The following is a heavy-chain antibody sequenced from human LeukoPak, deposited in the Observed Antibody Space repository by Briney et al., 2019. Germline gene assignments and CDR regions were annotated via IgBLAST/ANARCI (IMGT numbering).Heavy chain of an antibody. V-gene: IGHV5-51*01. J-gene: IGHJ4*02. CDR2: IYPSDSDT. CDR3: ARRSHTSSPADY. D-gene: IGHD2-2*01. CDR1: GYSFPDYW. Sequence: ESLKISCKGSGYSFPDYWIGWVRQMPGKGLEWMGIIYPSDSDTTYSPSFQGQVTISADKSISAAYLQWSSLRASDTAMYFCARRSHTSSPADYWGQGTLVTVAS.